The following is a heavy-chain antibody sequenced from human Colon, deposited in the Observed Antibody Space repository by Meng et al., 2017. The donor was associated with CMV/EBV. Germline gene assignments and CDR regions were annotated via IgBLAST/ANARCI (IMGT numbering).Heavy chain of an antibody. V-gene: IGHV2-5*02. J-gene: IGHJ4*02. D-gene: IGHD6-6*01. Sequence: QITLKESGPTLVKPTQTPTLTCTFSGFSLSTNGVTVGWIRQPPGKALEWLALIYWDDDKRYSPSLKSRLTITKDTSKNQVVLTMINMDPVDTATYYCAHRFLRDSSSSLHFDSWGQGTLVTVSS. CDR2: IYWDDDK. CDR3: AHRFLRDSSSSLHFDS. CDR1: GFSLSTNGVT.